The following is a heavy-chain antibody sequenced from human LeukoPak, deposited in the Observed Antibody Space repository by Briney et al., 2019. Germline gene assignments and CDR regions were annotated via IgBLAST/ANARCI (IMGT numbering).Heavy chain of an antibody. V-gene: IGHV4-59*08. CDR3: ARHWNVFGSGYYYFDS. D-gene: IGHD3-3*01. Sequence: PSETLSLTCTVSGGSISSYYWSWIRQPPGKGLEWIGYIYYSGSTNYNPSLKSRVTISVDTSKNQFSLKLSSVTAADTAVYYCARHWNVFGSGYYYFDSWGQGPLVPVSS. CDR1: GGSISSYY. CDR2: IYYSGST. J-gene: IGHJ4*02.